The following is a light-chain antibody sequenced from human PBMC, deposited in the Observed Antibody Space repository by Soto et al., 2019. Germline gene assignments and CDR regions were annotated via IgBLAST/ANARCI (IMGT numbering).Light chain of an antibody. CDR2: GAC. CDR3: QQFGSSPGFT. Sequence: EIVLTQSPGTLSLSPGERATLSCRASQSINSRYLAWYQQKPGQAPRLLIYGACSRATGIPDRFSGSGSGTDFTLTISRLEPEDFAVYYCQQFGSSPGFTFGPGTKVDI. CDR1: QSINSRY. J-gene: IGKJ3*01. V-gene: IGKV3-20*01.